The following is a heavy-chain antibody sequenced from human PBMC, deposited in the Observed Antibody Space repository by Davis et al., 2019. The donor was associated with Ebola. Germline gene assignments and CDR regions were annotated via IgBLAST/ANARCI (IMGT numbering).Heavy chain of an antibody. CDR2: IYYSGST. CDR3: ARVVGYYYDSICYYYRVLKDYFDY. CDR1: GGSISSGGYY. V-gene: IGHV4-31*03. Sequence: LRLSCTVSGGSISSGGYYWSWIRQHPGKGLEWIGYIYYSGSTYYNQSLKSRVTISVDTTKNQFSLKLSSVTPAVPAVYYCARVVGYYYDSICYYYRVLKDYFDYWGQGTLVTVSS. D-gene: IGHD3-22*01. J-gene: IGHJ4*02.